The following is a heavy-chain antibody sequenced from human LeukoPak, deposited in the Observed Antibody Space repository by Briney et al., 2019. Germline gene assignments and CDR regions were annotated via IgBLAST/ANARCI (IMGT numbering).Heavy chain of an antibody. J-gene: IGHJ4*02. CDR1: GYTFTSYY. V-gene: IGHV1-46*01. Sequence: GASVKVSCKASGYTFTSYYMHWVRQAPGQGLEWMGIINPSGGSTSYAQKFQGRATMTRDTSTSTVYMELSSLRSEDTAVYYCARSKGSSGYYLAGIENDYWGQGTLVTVSS. D-gene: IGHD3-22*01. CDR3: ARSKGSSGYYLAGIENDY. CDR2: INPSGGST.